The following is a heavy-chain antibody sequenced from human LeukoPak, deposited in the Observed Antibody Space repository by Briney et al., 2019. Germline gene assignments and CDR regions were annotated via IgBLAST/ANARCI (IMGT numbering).Heavy chain of an antibody. Sequence: ASVKVSCKASGYTFTGYYMHWVRQAPGQGLEWMGWINPNSGGTNYAQKFQGRVTITADESTSTAYMELSSLRSEDTAVYYCARPRPHCSSTSCPPDYWGQGTLVTVSS. J-gene: IGHJ4*02. CDR1: GYTFTGYY. CDR3: ARPRPHCSSTSCPPDY. CDR2: INPNSGGT. D-gene: IGHD2-2*01. V-gene: IGHV1-2*02.